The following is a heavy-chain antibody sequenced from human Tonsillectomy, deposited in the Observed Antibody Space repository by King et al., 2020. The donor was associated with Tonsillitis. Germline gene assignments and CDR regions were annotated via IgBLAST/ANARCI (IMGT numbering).Heavy chain of an antibody. J-gene: IGHJ5*02. CDR2: LYNSGTT. CDR3: GRYEGGVFDP. CDR1: GGSISGGAHY. D-gene: IGHD2-15*01. Sequence: QLQESGPGLLKPSQTMSLTCSVSGGSISGGAHYWSWFRHHPGKGLEWIGYLYNSGTTYYNPSLMSRLTISVDTSKNQFSLKLSSVTAADTAVYYCGRYEGGVFDPWGQGTLVTVSS. V-gene: IGHV4-31*03.